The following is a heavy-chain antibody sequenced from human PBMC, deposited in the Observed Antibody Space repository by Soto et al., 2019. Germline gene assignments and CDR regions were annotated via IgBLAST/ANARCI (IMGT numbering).Heavy chain of an antibody. V-gene: IGHV1-69*12. CDR1: GGTFSSYA. CDR2: IVPIFGTA. D-gene: IGHD6-19*01. J-gene: IGHJ4*02. Sequence: QVQLVQSGAEVKKPGSSVKVSCKASGGTFSSYAISWVRQAPGQGLEWMGGIVPIFGTANYPQKFKGRVTITADESTSTAYRELSRLRSEDTAVYYCAREPAVAGMAEYWGQGTLVTVSS. CDR3: AREPAVAGMAEY.